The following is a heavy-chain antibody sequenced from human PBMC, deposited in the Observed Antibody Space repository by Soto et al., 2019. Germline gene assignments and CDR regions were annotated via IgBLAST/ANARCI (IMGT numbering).Heavy chain of an antibody. V-gene: IGHV3-30*18. J-gene: IGHJ6*03. CDR1: GFTFSSYG. CDR3: AKEGEWFKYYYYMDV. Sequence: GGSLRLSCAASGFTFSSYGMHWVRQAPGKGLEWVAVISYDGSNKYYADSVKGRFTISRDNSKNKLYLQMNSLRAEDTAVYYCAKEGEWFKYYYYMDVWGKGTTVTVSS. CDR2: ISYDGSNK. D-gene: IGHD3-3*01.